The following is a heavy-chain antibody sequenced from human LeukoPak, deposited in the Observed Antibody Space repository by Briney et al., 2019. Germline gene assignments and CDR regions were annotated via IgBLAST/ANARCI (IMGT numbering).Heavy chain of an antibody. D-gene: IGHD6-13*01. V-gene: IGHV3-30*04. CDR1: GFTFSSYA. CDR2: ISYDGSNK. CDR3: AKESRAAAVYYFDC. J-gene: IGHJ4*02. Sequence: GGSLRLSCAASGFTFSSYAMQWVRQAPGKGLEGGAVISYDGSNKYYADSVKGRFTISRDNSKNTLYLQMNSLRAEDTAVYYCAKESRAAAVYYFDCWGQGTLVTVS.